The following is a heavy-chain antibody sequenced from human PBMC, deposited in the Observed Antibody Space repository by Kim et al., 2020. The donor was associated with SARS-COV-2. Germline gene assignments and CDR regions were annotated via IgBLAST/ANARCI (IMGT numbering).Heavy chain of an antibody. J-gene: IGHJ4*02. D-gene: IGHD3-3*01. Sequence: SVKGRFTISRDKSKNTLYLQMNSLRAEDTAVYYCAKVEFFGVVTSSYFDYWGQGTLVTVSS. CDR3: AKVEFFGVVTSSYFDY. V-gene: IGHV3-23*01.